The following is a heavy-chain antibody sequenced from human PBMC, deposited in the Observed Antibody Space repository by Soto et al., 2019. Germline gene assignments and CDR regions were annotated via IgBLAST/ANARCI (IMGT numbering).Heavy chain of an antibody. J-gene: IGHJ4*01. Sequence: SETLSLTCTVSGGSINAYYWSWTRQPPGKGLEWIAYGLRPDYTGYNPSLRNRVTISSDTSKNQFSLRLISVTAADTAVYYCVAGPDRAKSAYWGQGTLVTVSS. CDR2: GLRPDYT. V-gene: IGHV4-59*01. CDR1: GGSINAYY. CDR3: VAGPDRAKSAY.